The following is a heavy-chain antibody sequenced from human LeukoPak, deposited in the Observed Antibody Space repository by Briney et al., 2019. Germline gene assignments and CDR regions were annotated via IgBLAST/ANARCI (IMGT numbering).Heavy chain of an antibody. J-gene: IGHJ6*02. V-gene: IGHV3-23*01. D-gene: IGHD5-18*01. CDR1: GFTFSTEV. CDR3: AKVSGRIQIWPQPFGDGMDV. CDR2: ISGSGGIT. Sequence: GGSLRLSCAASGFTFSTEVMSWVRQAPGKGLECVSAISGSGGITYYADSVKGRFSISRDNSKNMLYLQMNSLRAEDTAVYYCAKVSGRIQIWPQPFGDGMDVWGQGTTVTVSS.